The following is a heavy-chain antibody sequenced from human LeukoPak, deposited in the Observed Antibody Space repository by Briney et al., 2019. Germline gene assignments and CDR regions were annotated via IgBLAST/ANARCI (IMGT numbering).Heavy chain of an antibody. J-gene: IGHJ3*02. CDR2: IYYSGST. Sequence: SETLSLTCTVSGGSISSYYWSWIRQPPGKGLEWIGYIYYSGSTNYNPSLKSRVTISVDTSKNQFSLKLSSVTAADTAVYYCARDYYYDSSGWNADAFDIWGQGTMVTVSS. D-gene: IGHD3-22*01. CDR3: ARDYYYDSSGWNADAFDI. CDR1: GGSISSYY. V-gene: IGHV4-59*01.